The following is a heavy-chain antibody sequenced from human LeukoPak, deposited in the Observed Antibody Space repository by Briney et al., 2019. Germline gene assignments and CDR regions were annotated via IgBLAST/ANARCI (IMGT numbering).Heavy chain of an antibody. V-gene: IGHV3-23*01. CDR2: ISGSGGST. CDR3: AKDPSYETHYYDSSGYYWNY. J-gene: IGHJ4*02. Sequence: GGSLRLSCAASGFTFSSYAMSWVRQAPGKGLEWVSAISGSGGSTYYADSVKGRFAIPRDNSKNTLYLQMNSLRAEDTAVYYCAKDPSYETHYYDSSGYYWNYWGQGTLVTVSS. CDR1: GFTFSSYA. D-gene: IGHD3-22*01.